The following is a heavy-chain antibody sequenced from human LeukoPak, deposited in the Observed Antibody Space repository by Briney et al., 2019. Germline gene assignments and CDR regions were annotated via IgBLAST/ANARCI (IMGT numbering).Heavy chain of an antibody. V-gene: IGHV1-46*01. CDR1: GYTFTSYY. CDR3: VSQNYYGSGSLDGVDY. J-gene: IGHJ4*02. Sequence: SVKVSCKASGYTFTSYYMHWVRQAPGQGLEWMGIINPSGGSTSYAQKFQGRVTMTRDMSTSTVYMELSSLRSEDTAVYYCVSQNYYGSGSLDGVDYWGQGTLVTVSS. CDR2: INPSGGST. D-gene: IGHD3-10*01.